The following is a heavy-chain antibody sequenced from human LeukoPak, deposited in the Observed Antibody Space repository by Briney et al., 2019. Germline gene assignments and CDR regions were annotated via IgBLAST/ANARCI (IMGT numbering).Heavy chain of an antibody. CDR2: ISGSGGST. J-gene: IGHJ4*02. D-gene: IGHD6-13*01. V-gene: IGHV3-23*01. CDR3: AKDRGFIAAAGSDDY. Sequence: EGSLRLSCAASGFTFSSYAMSWVRQALGKGLEWVSAISGSGGSTYYADSVKGRFTISRDNSKNTLYLQMNSLRAEDTAVYYCAKDRGFIAAAGSDDYWGQGTLVTVSS. CDR1: GFTFSSYA.